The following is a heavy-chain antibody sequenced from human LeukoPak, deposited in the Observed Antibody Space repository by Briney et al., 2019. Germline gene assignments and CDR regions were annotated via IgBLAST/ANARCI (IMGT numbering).Heavy chain of an antibody. Sequence: SETLSLTCAVYGGSFSGYYWSWIRQPPGKGLEWIGEINHSGSTNYNPSLKGRVTISVDTSKNQFSLKLSSVTAADTAVYYCARGRYFDWLLAWYYYWGQGTLVTVSS. CDR1: GGSFSGYY. J-gene: IGHJ4*02. CDR3: ARGRYFDWLLAWYYY. CDR2: INHSGST. D-gene: IGHD3-9*01. V-gene: IGHV4-34*01.